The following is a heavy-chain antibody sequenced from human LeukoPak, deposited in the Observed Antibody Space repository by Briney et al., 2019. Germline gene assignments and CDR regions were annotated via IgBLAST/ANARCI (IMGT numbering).Heavy chain of an antibody. CDR3: AKERITMIVVVITTGELDY. Sequence: GVSLRLSCAASGFTFSSYAMSWVRQAPGKGLEWVSAISGSGGSTYYADSVKGRFTISRDNSKNTLYLQMNSLRAEDTAVYYCAKERITMIVVVITTGELDYWGQGTLVTVSS. J-gene: IGHJ4*02. V-gene: IGHV3-23*01. CDR2: ISGSGGST. CDR1: GFTFSSYA. D-gene: IGHD3-22*01.